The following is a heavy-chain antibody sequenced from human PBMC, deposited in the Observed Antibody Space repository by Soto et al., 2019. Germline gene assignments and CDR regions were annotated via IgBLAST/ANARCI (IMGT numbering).Heavy chain of an antibody. D-gene: IGHD3-10*01. J-gene: IGHJ4*02. CDR3: AKDLALLWFGEFKDDYFDY. CDR1: GFTFSSYG. Sequence: GGSLRLSCAASGFTFSSYGMHWVRQAPGKGLEWVAVISYDGSNKYYADPVKGRFTISRDNSKNTLYLQMNSLRAEDTAVYYCAKDLALLWFGEFKDDYFDYWGQGTLVTVSS. CDR2: ISYDGSNK. V-gene: IGHV3-30*18.